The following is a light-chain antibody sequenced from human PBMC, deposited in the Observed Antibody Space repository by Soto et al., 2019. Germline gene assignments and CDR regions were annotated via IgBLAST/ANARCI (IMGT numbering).Light chain of an antibody. Sequence: QSVLTQPPSVSGTPGQRVTISCSGSSSNIGSNTVNWYQQLPGTAPKLLIYHDNKRPSGVPDRVSGSKSGTSASLAISGVQSEDDADYYCATWDDALNVWVFGGGTKLTVL. V-gene: IGLV1-44*01. CDR2: HDN. CDR1: SSNIGSNT. J-gene: IGLJ3*02. CDR3: ATWDDALNVWV.